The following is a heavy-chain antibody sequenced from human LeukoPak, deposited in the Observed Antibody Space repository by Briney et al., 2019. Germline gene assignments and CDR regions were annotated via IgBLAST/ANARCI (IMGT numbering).Heavy chain of an antibody. CDR3: ARRSGYPYYFDY. Sequence: GGSLRLSCAASGVTFSSYGMHWVRQAPGKGLEWVAVIWYDGSNKYYADSVKGRFTISRDNSKNTLFLQMNSLRAEDTAVYYCARRSGYPYYFDYWGQGTLLTVSS. V-gene: IGHV3-33*01. J-gene: IGHJ4*02. D-gene: IGHD3-3*01. CDR1: GVTFSSYG. CDR2: IWYDGSNK.